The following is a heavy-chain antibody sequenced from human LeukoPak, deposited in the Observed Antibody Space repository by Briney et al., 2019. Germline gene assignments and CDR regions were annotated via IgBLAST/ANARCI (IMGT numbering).Heavy chain of an antibody. V-gene: IGHV4-59*01. J-gene: IGHJ4*02. CDR2: IHYSGST. CDR1: GGSISDLY. Sequence: SETLSLTCTASGGSISDLYWSWIRQSPGKGLEWIGHIHYSGSTNYNPSLKSRVTISVDTSKNQFSLKLSSVTAADTAVYYCAARSDFDSSGAHDYWGQGTLVTVSS. D-gene: IGHD3-22*01. CDR3: AARSDFDSSGAHDY.